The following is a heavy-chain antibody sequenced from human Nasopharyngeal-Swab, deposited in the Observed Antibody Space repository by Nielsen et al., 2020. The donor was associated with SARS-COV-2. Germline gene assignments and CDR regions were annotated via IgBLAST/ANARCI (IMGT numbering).Heavy chain of an antibody. CDR1: GGIFSSYA. V-gene: IGHV1-69*13. CDR2: IIPIFGTA. D-gene: IGHD6-6*01. CDR3: ARRPYSSSSGDYYYGMDV. J-gene: IGHJ6*02. Sequence: SVKVSCKASGGIFSSYAISWVRQAPGQGLEWMRGIIPIFGTANYAQKFQGRVTITADVSTSTAYMELSSLRSEDTAVYYCARRPYSSSSGDYYYGMDVWGQGTAVTVSS.